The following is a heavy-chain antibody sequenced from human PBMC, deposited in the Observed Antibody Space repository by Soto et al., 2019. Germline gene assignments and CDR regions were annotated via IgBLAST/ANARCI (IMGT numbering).Heavy chain of an antibody. Sequence: SLRLSSAASGFTFRSYAKHWVRRAPGKGLEWVAVISYEGSNKYYADSVKGRFTISRDNSKKTLFLQMNSLRAEDTAVYYCAKGLTAMLTATFDHWGQGTLVTVSS. V-gene: IGHV3-30*18. J-gene: IGHJ4*02. CDR1: GFTFRSYA. CDR3: AKGLTAMLTATFDH. D-gene: IGHD5-18*01. CDR2: ISYEGSNK.